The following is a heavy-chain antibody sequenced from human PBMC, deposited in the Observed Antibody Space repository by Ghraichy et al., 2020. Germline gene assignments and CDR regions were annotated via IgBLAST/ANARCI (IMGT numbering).Heavy chain of an antibody. Sequence: GESLNISCTASGFTFITHWMHWVRQAPGKGLVWVSHIDHDGTITTYADSVKGRFTISRDNAKNTLYLQMNSLRVEATAVYYCSREAGSGGISYGSDVWGQGTKVTVSS. CDR1: GFTFITHW. D-gene: IGHD6-6*01. V-gene: IGHV3-74*01. CDR3: SREAGSGGISYGSDV. CDR2: IDHDGTIT. J-gene: IGHJ3*01.